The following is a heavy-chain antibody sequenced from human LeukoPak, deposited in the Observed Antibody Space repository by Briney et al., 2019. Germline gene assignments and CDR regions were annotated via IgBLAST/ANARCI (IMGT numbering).Heavy chain of an antibody. J-gene: IGHJ6*02. Sequence: TGGSLRLSCAASGFTFSSYSMNWVRQAPGKGLEWVSSISISSNYIYYADSVKGRFNIFRDNAKSSLYLQMNSLRAEDTAVYYCARDYCSGGSCYGAMDVWGQGATVTVSS. V-gene: IGHV3-21*01. CDR2: ISISSNYI. CDR1: GFTFSSYS. CDR3: ARDYCSGGSCYGAMDV. D-gene: IGHD2-15*01.